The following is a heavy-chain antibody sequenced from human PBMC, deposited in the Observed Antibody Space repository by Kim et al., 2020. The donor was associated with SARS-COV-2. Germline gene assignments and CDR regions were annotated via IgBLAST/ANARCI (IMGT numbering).Heavy chain of an antibody. CDR2: IYYSGST. CDR1: GGSISSSSYY. Sequence: SETLSLTCTVSGGSISSSSYYWGWIRQPPGKGLEWIGSIYYSGSTYYNPSLKSRVTISVDTSKNQFSLKLSSVTAADTAVYYCARGGGSSWFQHFDYWGQGTLVTVSS. J-gene: IGHJ4*02. V-gene: IGHV4-39*01. D-gene: IGHD6-13*01. CDR3: ARGGGSSWFQHFDY.